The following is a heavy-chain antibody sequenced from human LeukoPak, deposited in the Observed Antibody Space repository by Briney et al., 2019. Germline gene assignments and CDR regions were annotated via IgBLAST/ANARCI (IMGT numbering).Heavy chain of an antibody. Sequence: GGSLRLSCAASGFTFSSYAMHWVRQAPGKGLEYVSAISSNGGSTYYASSVKGRFTISRDNSKNTLYLQMGSLRAEDMAVYYCARDFPSRVVATIREYYYYYYMDVWGKGTTVTVSS. CDR3: ARDFPSRVVATIREYYYYYYMDV. D-gene: IGHD5-12*01. CDR1: GFTFSSYA. V-gene: IGHV3-64*01. J-gene: IGHJ6*03. CDR2: ISSNGGST.